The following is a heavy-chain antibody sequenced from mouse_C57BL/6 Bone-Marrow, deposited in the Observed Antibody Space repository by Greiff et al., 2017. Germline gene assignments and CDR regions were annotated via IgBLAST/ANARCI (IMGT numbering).Heavy chain of an antibody. CDR3: ARMRLLRFAY. D-gene: IGHD1-1*01. V-gene: IGHV5-6*02. J-gene: IGHJ3*01. CDR2: ISSGGSYT. CDR1: GFTFSSYG. Sequence: EVKLVESGGDLVKPGGSLKLSCAASGFTFSSYGMSWVRQTPDKRLEWVATISSGGSYTYYPDSVKGRFTISRDNAQNTLYLQMSSLKSEDTAMYYCARMRLLRFAYWGQGTLVTVSA.